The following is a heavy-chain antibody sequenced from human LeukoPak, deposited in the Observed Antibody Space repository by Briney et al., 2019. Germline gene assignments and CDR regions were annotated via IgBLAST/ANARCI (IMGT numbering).Heavy chain of an antibody. CDR3: ARRRLLITMIELLTPSYNWFDP. D-gene: IGHD3-22*01. J-gene: IGHJ5*02. V-gene: IGHV4-4*07. Sequence: TSETLSLTCTVSGGSISNYYWAWIRQPVGGELEWIGRVSSSGSSNYNPSLESRVTISVDASKKQFSLKLSSVTAADTAVYYCARRRLLITMIELLTPSYNWFDPWGQGTLVTVSS. CDR1: GGSISNYY. CDR2: VSSSGSS.